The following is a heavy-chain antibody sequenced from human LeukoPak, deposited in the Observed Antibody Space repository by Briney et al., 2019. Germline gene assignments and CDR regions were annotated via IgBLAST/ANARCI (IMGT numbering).Heavy chain of an antibody. Sequence: GGSLRLSCAASGFTFSSYSMNWVRQAPGKGLEWVSSISSISSYIYYADSVKGRFTISRDNAKNSLYLQMNSLRAEDTAVYYCARATQTALRYFDWLLSPLDYWGQGTLVTVSS. CDR1: GFTFSSYS. J-gene: IGHJ4*02. D-gene: IGHD3-9*01. CDR2: ISSISSYI. V-gene: IGHV3-21*01. CDR3: ARATQTALRYFDWLLSPLDY.